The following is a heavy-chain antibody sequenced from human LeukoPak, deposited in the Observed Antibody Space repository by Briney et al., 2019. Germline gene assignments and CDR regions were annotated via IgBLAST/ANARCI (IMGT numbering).Heavy chain of an antibody. CDR2: ISSSSSYT. CDR3: ARLLPPIVATSHWFDP. J-gene: IGHJ5*02. Sequence: KPGGSLRLSCAASGFTFSDYYMSWISQAPGKGLEWVSYISSSSSYTNYADSVKGRFTISRDNAKNSLYLQMNSLRAEDTAVYYCARLLPPIVATSHWFDPWGQGTLVTVSS. D-gene: IGHD5-12*01. CDR1: GFTFSDYY. V-gene: IGHV3-11*06.